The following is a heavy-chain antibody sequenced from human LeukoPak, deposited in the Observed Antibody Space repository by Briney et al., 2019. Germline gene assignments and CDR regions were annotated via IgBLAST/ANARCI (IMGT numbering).Heavy chain of an antibody. D-gene: IGHD1-26*01. Sequence: SETLSLTCAVSGGSISNYYWSWIRQPPGKGLEWIAYIYYSGSTNYSPSLQSRVTIAVDTSKNQLTLKLSSVTAADTAVYYCARQDRSVGTNIYYFDYWGQGTLVTVSS. CDR1: GGSISNYY. V-gene: IGHV4-59*08. J-gene: IGHJ4*02. CDR2: IYYSGST. CDR3: ARQDRSVGTNIYYFDY.